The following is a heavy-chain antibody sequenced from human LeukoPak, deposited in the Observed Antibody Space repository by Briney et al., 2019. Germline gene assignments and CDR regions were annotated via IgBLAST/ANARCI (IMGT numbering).Heavy chain of an antibody. CDR2: INPSGGST. CDR1: GYTFTSYY. D-gene: IGHD5-24*01. V-gene: IGHV1-46*01. Sequence: ASVKVSCKASGYTFTSYYMHWVRQASGQGLEWMVIINPSGGSTSYAQKFQGKGTMTRDMSTSTVYMELSSLRSEDTAVYYCARERVEMATIKGGFDYWGQGTLVAVSS. CDR3: ARERVEMATIKGGFDY. J-gene: IGHJ4*02.